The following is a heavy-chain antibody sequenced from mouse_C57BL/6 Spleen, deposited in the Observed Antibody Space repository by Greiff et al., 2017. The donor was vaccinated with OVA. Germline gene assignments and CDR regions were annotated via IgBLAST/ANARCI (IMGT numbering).Heavy chain of an antibody. CDR2: IHPNSGST. V-gene: IGHV1-64*01. D-gene: IGHD1-1*01. CDR1: GYTFTSYW. J-gene: IGHJ1*03. Sequence: VQLQQPGAELVKPGASVKLSCKASGYTFTSYWMHWVKQRPGQGLEWIGMIHPNSGSTNYNEKFKSQVTLTVDKSSSTAYRQLSSLTSEDSAVYYGARADYYGSSPWYFDVWGTGTTVTVSS. CDR3: ARADYYGSSPWYFDV.